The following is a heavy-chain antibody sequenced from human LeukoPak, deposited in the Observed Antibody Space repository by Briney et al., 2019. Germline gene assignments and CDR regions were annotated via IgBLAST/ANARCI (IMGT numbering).Heavy chain of an antibody. CDR1: GFTFSSYA. V-gene: IGHV3-30-3*01. CDR2: ISYDGSNK. CDR3: ARGITL. D-gene: IGHD1-20*01. Sequence: GGSLRLSCAASGFTFSSYAMHWVRQAPGKGLEWVAVISYDGSNKYYADSVKGRFTTSRDNSKNTLYLQMNSLRAEDTAVYYCARGITLWGQGTLVTVSS. J-gene: IGHJ4*02.